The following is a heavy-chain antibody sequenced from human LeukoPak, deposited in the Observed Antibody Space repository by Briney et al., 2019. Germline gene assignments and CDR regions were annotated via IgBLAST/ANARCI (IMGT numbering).Heavy chain of an antibody. D-gene: IGHD3-3*01. CDR1: GYTFTSYG. J-gene: IGHJ6*02. V-gene: IGHV1-18*01. CDR3: ARERVGYDFWSGNRDGMDV. CDR2: IGAYNGNT. Sequence: ASVKVSCKASGYTFTSYGISWVRQAPGQGLEWMGWIGAYNGNTNYAQKLQGRVTMTTDTSTSTAYMELRSLRSDDTAVYYCARERVGYDFWSGNRDGMDVWGQGTTVTVSS.